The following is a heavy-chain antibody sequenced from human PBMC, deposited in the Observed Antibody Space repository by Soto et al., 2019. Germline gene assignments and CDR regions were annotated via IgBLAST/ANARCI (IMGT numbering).Heavy chain of an antibody. CDR3: ARDASGFSGSHYIDYFNY. CDR1: GNTVPNYA. CDR2: INGGNGNT. J-gene: IGHJ4*02. V-gene: IGHV1-3*01. Sequence: QVQLVQSGAELKKPGASVKVSCKASGNTVPNYAIHWVRQAPGQRLEWMGWINGGNGNTYYSEHFQGRVPFTRDTSAGTVYMQLSSLTAEDTAVYYCARDASGFSGSHYIDYFNYWGQGALVTVSS. D-gene: IGHD1-26*01.